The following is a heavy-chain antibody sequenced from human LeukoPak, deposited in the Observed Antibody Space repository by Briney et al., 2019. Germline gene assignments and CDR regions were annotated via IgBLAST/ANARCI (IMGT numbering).Heavy chain of an antibody. CDR1: GGSISSHY. CDR3: ARAPGPTYGDYGEYFQH. V-gene: IGHV4-59*11. J-gene: IGHJ1*01. D-gene: IGHD4-17*01. Sequence: SETLSLTCTVSGGSISSHYWSWIRQPPGKGLEWIGYIYYSGSTNYNPSLKSRVTISVDTSKNQFSLKLSSVTAADTAVYYCARAPGPTYGDYGEYFQHWGQGTPVTVSS. CDR2: IYYSGST.